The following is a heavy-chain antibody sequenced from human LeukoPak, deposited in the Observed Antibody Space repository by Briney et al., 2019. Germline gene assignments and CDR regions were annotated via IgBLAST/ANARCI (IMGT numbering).Heavy chain of an antibody. CDR2: IRYDGSNK. Sequence: GGSLRLSCAASGFTFSSYGMHWVRQAPGKGLEWVAFIRYDGSNKYYADSVKGRFTISRDNSKNTLYLQMNSLRAEDTAVYYCAKAVKRGYNWFDPWGQGTLVTVSS. J-gene: IGHJ5*02. V-gene: IGHV3-30*02. CDR1: GFTFSSYG. D-gene: IGHD3-16*01. CDR3: AKAVKRGYNWFDP.